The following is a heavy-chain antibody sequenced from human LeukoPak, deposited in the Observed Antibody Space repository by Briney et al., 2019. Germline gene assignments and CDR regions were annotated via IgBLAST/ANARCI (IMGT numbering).Heavy chain of an antibody. CDR2: ISGSGGST. CDR1: GFTFSSYA. J-gene: IGHJ4*02. CDR3: AKGDTYYYGSGSETFDY. Sequence: PGGSLRLSCAASGFTFSSYATSWVRQAPGKGLEWVSAISGSGGSTYYADSVKGRFTISRDNSKNTLYLQMNSLRAEDTAVYYCAKGDTYYYGSGSETFDYWGQGTLVTVSS. V-gene: IGHV3-23*01. D-gene: IGHD3-10*01.